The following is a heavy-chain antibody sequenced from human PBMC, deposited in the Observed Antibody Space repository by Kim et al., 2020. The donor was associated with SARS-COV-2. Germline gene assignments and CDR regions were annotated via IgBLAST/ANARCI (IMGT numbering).Heavy chain of an antibody. V-gene: IGHV3-30*18. CDR2: ISYDGSNK. J-gene: IGHJ6*02. CDR1: GFTFSSYG. CDR3: AKDRRKAYDYVWGSYRSYYYYGMDV. Sequence: GGSLRLSYAASGFTFSSYGMHWVRQAPGKGLEWVAVISYDGSNKYYADSVKGRFTISRDNSKNTLYLQMNSLRAEDTAVYYCAKDRRKAYDYVWGSYRSYYYYGMDVWGQGTTVTVSS. D-gene: IGHD3-16*02.